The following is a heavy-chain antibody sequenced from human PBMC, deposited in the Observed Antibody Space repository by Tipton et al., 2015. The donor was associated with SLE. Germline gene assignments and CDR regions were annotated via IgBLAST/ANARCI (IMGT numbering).Heavy chain of an antibody. Sequence: GSTNYNPSLKSRVSISVDTSKNQFSLKLSSVTAADTAVYYCARFSTGYYYMDVWGKGTTVTVSS. CDR3: ARFSTGYYYMDV. V-gene: IGHV4-4*08. D-gene: IGHD1-1*01. CDR2: GST. J-gene: IGHJ6*03.